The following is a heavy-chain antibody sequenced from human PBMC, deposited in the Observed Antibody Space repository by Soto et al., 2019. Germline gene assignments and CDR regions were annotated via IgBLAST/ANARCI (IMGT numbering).Heavy chain of an antibody. V-gene: IGHV3-30*18. J-gene: IGHJ3*02. D-gene: IGHD3-10*02. CDR2: ISYDGSNK. CDR3: AKAWIVFSGDAFDI. CDR1: GFTFSSYG. Sequence: GGSLRLSCAASGFTFSSYGMHWVRQAPGKGLEWVAVISYDGSNKYYADSVKGRFTISRDNSKNTLYLQMNSLRAEDTAVYYCAKAWIVFSGDAFDIWGQGTMVTVSS.